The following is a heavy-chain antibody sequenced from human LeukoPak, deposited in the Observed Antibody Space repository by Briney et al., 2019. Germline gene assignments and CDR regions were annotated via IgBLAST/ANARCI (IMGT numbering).Heavy chain of an antibody. V-gene: IGHV3-23*01. D-gene: IGHD1-1*01. CDR1: GFTFTSYA. CDR3: AKPRAMTTGVGRYFDL. J-gene: IGHJ2*01. Sequence: GGSLRLSCAASGFTFTSYAMSWIRQAPGKGLEWVSAISGGGEDTYYPESVKGRFTISRDNSKNTLYLKMNSLRAEDTARYYCAKPRAMTTGVGRYFDLWGRGTLVTVSS. CDR2: ISGGGEDT.